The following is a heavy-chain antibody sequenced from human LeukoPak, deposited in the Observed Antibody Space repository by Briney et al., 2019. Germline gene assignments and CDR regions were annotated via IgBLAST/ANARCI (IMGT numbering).Heavy chain of an antibody. CDR1: GFTFTNYA. D-gene: IGHD3-9*01. Sequence: GGSLRLSCAASGFTFTNYALSWVRQAPGKGLEWVSVISGSGDSTYYADSVKGRFTISRDNFKNTVYLQMNRLRAEDTAVYYCARDVSPDILTGYYDYWGQGTLVTVSS. CDR2: ISGSGDST. CDR3: ARDVSPDILTGYYDY. V-gene: IGHV3-23*01. J-gene: IGHJ4*02.